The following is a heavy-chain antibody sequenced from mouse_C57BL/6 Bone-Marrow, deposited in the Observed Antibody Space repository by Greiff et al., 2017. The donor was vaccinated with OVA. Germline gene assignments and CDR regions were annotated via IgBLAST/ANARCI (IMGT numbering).Heavy chain of an antibody. CDR2: IGPGSGST. CDR3: ARNYYGSSYGYYAMDY. Sequence: QVQLQQSGAELVKPGASVKISCKASGYTFTDYYINWVKQRPGQGLEWIGKIGPGSGSTYYNEKFKGKATLTADKSSSTAYMQLSSLTSEDSAVYFCARNYYGSSYGYYAMDYWGQGTSVTVSS. V-gene: IGHV1-77*01. J-gene: IGHJ4*01. CDR1: GYTFTDYY. D-gene: IGHD1-1*01.